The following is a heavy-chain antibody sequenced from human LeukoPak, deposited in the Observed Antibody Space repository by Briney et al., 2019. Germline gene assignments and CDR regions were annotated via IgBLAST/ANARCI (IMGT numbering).Heavy chain of an antibody. D-gene: IGHD6-13*01. J-gene: IGHJ4*02. CDR1: GFTFSSYG. Sequence: GGSLRLSCAASGFTFSSYGMHWVRQAPGKGLEWVAFIRYDGSNKYYADSVKGRFTISRDNFKNTLYLQMNSLRAEDTAVYYCAKGRTAAGTLDYWGQGTLVTVSS. V-gene: IGHV3-30*02. CDR2: IRYDGSNK. CDR3: AKGRTAAGTLDY.